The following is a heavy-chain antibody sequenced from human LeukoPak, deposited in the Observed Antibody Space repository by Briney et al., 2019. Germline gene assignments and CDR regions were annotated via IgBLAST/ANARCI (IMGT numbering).Heavy chain of an antibody. V-gene: IGHV4-34*01. Sequence: SETLSLTCAVYGGSFSGYYWSWIRQPPGKGLEWIGEINHSGSTNYNPSLKSRVTISVDTSKNQFSLKLSSVTAADTAVYYCARGYRQGDYSNYYSPFDYWGQGTLVTVSS. CDR3: ARGYRQGDYSNYYSPFDY. CDR2: INHSGST. CDR1: GGSFSGYY. J-gene: IGHJ4*02. D-gene: IGHD4-4*01.